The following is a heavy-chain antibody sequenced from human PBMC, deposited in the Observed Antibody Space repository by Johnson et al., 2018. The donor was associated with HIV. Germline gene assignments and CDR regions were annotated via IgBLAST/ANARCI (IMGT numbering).Heavy chain of an antibody. J-gene: IGHJ3*02. V-gene: IGHV3-23*04. CDR1: GVTFSSYA. CDR3: AVWELGLGIDFDI. D-gene: IGHD1-26*01. CDR2: ISGSGGST. Sequence: VQLVESGGGLVQPGGSLRLSCAASGVTFSSYAMSWVRQAPGKGLAWVSAISGSGGSTYYADSMKGRFTISRDNAKKSLYRQMNSLRAEDTAVYYCAVWELGLGIDFDIWGQGTMVTVSS.